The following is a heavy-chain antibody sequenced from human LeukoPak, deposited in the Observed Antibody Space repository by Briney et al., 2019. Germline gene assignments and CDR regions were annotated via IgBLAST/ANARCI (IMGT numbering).Heavy chain of an antibody. V-gene: IGHV3-21*01. Sequence: PGWSLRLSCAASEFTFSSYSLHWVRQAPGKELAGVSSINGSSSYLYYADSGKGRFNISRDNARNSLYLQMNSLRVEDTAVYYCARAPTIVGYTSRELGHWYFDLWGRGTPVTVSS. CDR3: ARAPTIVGYTSRELGHWYFDL. D-gene: IGHD6-13*01. CDR2: INGSSSYL. J-gene: IGHJ2*01. CDR1: EFTFSSYS.